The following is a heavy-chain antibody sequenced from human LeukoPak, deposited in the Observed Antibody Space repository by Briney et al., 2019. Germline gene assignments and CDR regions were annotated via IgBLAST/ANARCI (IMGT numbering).Heavy chain of an antibody. CDR3: AKEGDSYAFDY. CDR2: ISWNSGSI. Sequence: LRLSCAASGFTFDDYAMHWVRQAPGKGLEWVSGISWNSGSIGYADSVKGRFTISRDNAKNSLYLQMNSLRAEDTALYYCAKEGDSYAFDYWGQGTLVTVSS. D-gene: IGHD5-18*01. V-gene: IGHV3-9*01. CDR1: GFTFDDYA. J-gene: IGHJ4*02.